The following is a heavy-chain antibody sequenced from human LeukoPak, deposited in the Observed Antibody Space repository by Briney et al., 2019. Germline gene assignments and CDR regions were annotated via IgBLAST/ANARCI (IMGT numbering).Heavy chain of an antibody. CDR3: AREIMEAGAGSYYYYMDV. CDR1: GGSISSYY. V-gene: IGHV4-59*01. Sequence: SETLSLTCTVSGGSISSYYWSWIRQPPGKGLEWIGYIYYSGSTNYNPSLKSRVTISVDTSKNQFSLKLSSVTAADTAVYYCAREIMEAGAGSYYYYMDVWGKGTTVTVSS. CDR2: IYYSGST. D-gene: IGHD1-26*01. J-gene: IGHJ6*03.